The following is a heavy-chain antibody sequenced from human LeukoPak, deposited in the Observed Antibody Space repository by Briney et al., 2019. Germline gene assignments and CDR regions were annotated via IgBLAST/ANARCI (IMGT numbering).Heavy chain of an antibody. D-gene: IGHD1-20*01. J-gene: IGHJ4*02. V-gene: IGHV4-59*02. CDR2: IYYSGST. CDR1: GDSVSSYY. CDR3: VRDPSITASGVYFDD. Sequence: SETLSLTCSVSGDSVSSYYWSWIRQPPGKGLEWIGYIYYSGSTKYNPSPKSRATISIDTSKNQFSLKVKSVTAADTAVYYCVRDPSITASGVYFDDWGQGTLVTVSS.